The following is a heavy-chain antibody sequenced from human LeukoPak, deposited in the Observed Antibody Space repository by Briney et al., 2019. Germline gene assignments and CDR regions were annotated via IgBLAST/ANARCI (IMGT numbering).Heavy chain of an antibody. V-gene: IGHV4-34*01. CDR2: INHSGST. J-gene: IGHJ3*02. Sequence: SETLSPTCAVSGGSFSGYYWSWIRQPPGKGLEWIGEINHSGSTNYNPSLKSRVTISVDTSKNQFSLKLNSVIAADTAVYYCARQVATKGEWAFDIWGQGTLVTVSS. CDR3: ARQVATKGEWAFDI. D-gene: IGHD5-12*01. CDR1: GGSFSGYY.